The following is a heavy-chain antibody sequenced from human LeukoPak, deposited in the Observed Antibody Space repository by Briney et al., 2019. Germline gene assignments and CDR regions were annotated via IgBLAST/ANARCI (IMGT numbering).Heavy chain of an antibody. CDR2: ISGSGGSA. V-gene: IGHV3-23*01. CDR3: AKYSQLLSGYYFDF. CDR1: GFTFSNYW. Sequence: GRSLRLSCAASGFTFSNYWMSWVRLAPGKGLEWGSAISGSGGSAYYADSVKGRFTISRDNSKNTLYLQMNSLRAEDTAIYYCAKYSQLLSGYYFDFWGQGTLVTVSS. D-gene: IGHD2-2*01. J-gene: IGHJ4*02.